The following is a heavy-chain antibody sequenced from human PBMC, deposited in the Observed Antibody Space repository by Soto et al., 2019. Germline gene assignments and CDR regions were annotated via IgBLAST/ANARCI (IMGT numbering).Heavy chain of an antibody. CDR1: GCSTRTSSYP. Sequence: YATLSPISSCAGCSTRTSSYPLASLSQPPGKGLEWLGRIYYSGRTYYNPSLTSRATISVATSKNKLSLQRXCRTAADTPVYNCARAPGGSRHTLDYHDGMEVWAQGTKVT. V-gene: IGHV4-39*01. D-gene: IGHD3-16*02. CDR2: IYYSGRT. J-gene: IGHJ6*02. CDR3: ARAPGGSRHTLDYHDGMEV.